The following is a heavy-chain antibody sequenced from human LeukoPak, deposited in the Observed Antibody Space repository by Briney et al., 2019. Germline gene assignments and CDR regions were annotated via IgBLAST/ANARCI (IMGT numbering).Heavy chain of an antibody. CDR3: AMSGVVVAAGFDY. CDR1: GGFISGYY. D-gene: IGHD2-15*01. J-gene: IGHJ4*02. V-gene: IGHV4-59*08. Sequence: SETLSLTCTGSGGFISGYYWSWIRQPPGKGLEYIGWIHYSGNTNYNPSLNSRVIISVDTSKNQFSLKLSSVTAADTAVYYCAMSGVVVAAGFDYWGQGTLVTVSS. CDR2: IHYSGNT.